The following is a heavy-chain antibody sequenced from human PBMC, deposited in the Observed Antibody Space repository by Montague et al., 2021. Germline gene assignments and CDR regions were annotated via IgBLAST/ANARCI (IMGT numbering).Heavy chain of an antibody. Sequence: LVKPTQTLTLTCTFSGFSISTSRVGVGWIRQRPGQGLEWLGYTSLRGTTYYNPSLSRRLSISLDTSRNHLSLQLTSVTAADTAIYYCAIDASGSYVGWFNPWGQGALVTVSS. D-gene: IGHD3-10*01. CDR1: GFSISTSRVG. CDR2: TSLRGTT. J-gene: IGHJ5*02. V-gene: IGHV4-31*03. CDR3: AIDASGSYVGWFNP.